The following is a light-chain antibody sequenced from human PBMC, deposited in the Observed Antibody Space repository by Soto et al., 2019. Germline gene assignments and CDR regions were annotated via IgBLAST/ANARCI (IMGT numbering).Light chain of an antibody. J-gene: IGKJ1*01. CDR1: QSVNSY. V-gene: IGKV3-11*01. CDR2: DAS. CDR3: QQRSNWPPWT. Sequence: EIVLTQSPATLSLSPGERATLSCRASQSVNSYLAWYQQKPGQAPRLLIYDASSRATGIPARFSGSGSGTDFTLTISRLEPEDFAVYYCQQRSNWPPWTFGQGTKVDIK.